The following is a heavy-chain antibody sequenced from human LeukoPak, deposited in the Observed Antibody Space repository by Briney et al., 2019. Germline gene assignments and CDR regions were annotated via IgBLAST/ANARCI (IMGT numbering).Heavy chain of an antibody. CDR1: GYTFIDYY. CDR2: INPSGGST. Sequence: ASVKVSCKASGYTFIDYYVHWVRQAPGQGLEWMGIINPSGGSTSYAQKFQGRVTMTRDMSTSTVYMELSSLRSEDTAVYYCARDRGVGAPGHHDAFDIWGQGTMVTVSS. V-gene: IGHV1-46*01. J-gene: IGHJ3*02. CDR3: ARDRGVGAPGHHDAFDI. D-gene: IGHD1-26*01.